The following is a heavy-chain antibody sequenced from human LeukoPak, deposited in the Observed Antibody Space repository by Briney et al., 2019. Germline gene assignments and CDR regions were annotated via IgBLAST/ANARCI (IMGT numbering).Heavy chain of an antibody. CDR3: AKDIRGYYDFWSGYYLIPGGMDV. Sequence: PGGSLRLSCAASGFTFDDYAMHWVRQAPGKGLEWVSGISWNSGSIGYADSVKSRFTISRDNAKNSLYLQMNSLRAEDTALYYCAKDIRGYYDFWSGYYLIPGGMDVWGQGTTVTVSS. CDR1: GFTFDDYA. V-gene: IGHV3-9*01. CDR2: ISWNSGSI. J-gene: IGHJ6*02. D-gene: IGHD3-3*01.